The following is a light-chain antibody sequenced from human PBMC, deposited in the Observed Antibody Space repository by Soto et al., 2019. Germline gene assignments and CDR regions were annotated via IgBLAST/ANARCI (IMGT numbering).Light chain of an antibody. Sequence: SYELTQPPSMSVSPGQTAGITCSGDPLTRQYVYWYQQKPGQAPLLVIYKDNERPSGIPKRFSGSTSGTTGTLTISGVRAEDEADYYCQTADNSGTFLLFAGGTKLTVL. J-gene: IGLJ3*02. CDR3: QTADNSGTFLL. CDR1: PLTRQY. V-gene: IGLV3-25*02. CDR2: KDN.